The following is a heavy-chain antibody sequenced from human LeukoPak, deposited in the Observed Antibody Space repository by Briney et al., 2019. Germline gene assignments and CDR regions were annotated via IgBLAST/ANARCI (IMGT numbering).Heavy chain of an antibody. CDR2: IKHDGSEQ. J-gene: IGHJ4*02. CDR3: KSGGAAPGAFDY. Sequence: GGSLRLSCAASGFTFTSYWMSWMRQAPGKGLQWVANIKHDGSEQYYVDSVKGRFTISRDNARNSLYLQMNCLGVEDTAVYYCKSGGAAPGAFDYWGQGALVTVSS. CDR1: GFTFTSYW. D-gene: IGHD6-13*01. V-gene: IGHV3-7*01.